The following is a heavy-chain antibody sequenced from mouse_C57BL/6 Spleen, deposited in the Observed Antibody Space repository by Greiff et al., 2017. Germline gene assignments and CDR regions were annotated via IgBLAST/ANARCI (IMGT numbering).Heavy chain of an antibody. D-gene: IGHD2-10*02. CDR1: GYAFSSSW. CDR3: ARSGYGNYVPAY. Sequence: QVQLQQSGPELVKPGASVKISCKASGYAFSSSWMNWVKQRPGKGLEWIGRIYPGDGDTNYNGKFKGKATLTADKSSSTAYMQLSSLTSEDSAVYFCARSGYGNYVPAYWGQGTLVTVSA. V-gene: IGHV1-82*01. CDR2: IYPGDGDT. J-gene: IGHJ3*01.